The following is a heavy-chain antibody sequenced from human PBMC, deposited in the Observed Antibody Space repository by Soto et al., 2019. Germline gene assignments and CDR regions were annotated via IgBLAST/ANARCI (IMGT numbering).Heavy chain of an antibody. J-gene: IGHJ4*02. Sequence: GEALKISCKGSGHSFTRYWIAWVRQMPGKGLEWMGTIYPDDSDTRYGPSFQGQVTFSADKSINTAYLQWSSLQASDTAMYYCARRYGQGRSPSCADYWGQGTLVTVSS. V-gene: IGHV5-51*01. CDR1: GHSFTRYW. CDR2: IYPDDSDT. D-gene: IGHD2-15*01. CDR3: ARRYGQGRSPSCADY.